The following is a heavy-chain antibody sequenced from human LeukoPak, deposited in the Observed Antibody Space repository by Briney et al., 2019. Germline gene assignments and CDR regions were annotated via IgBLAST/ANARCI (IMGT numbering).Heavy chain of an antibody. J-gene: IGHJ5*02. CDR1: GSSISSSSYY. CDR2: IYYSGST. V-gene: IGHV4-39*01. D-gene: IGHD2-15*01. Sequence: PSETLSLTCTVSGSSISSSSYYWGWIRQPPGKGLEWIGSIYYSGSTYYNPSLKSRVTISVDTSKNQFSLKLSSVTAADTAVYYCARHLLVVVVAADRWFDPWGQGTLVTVSS. CDR3: ARHLLVVVVAADRWFDP.